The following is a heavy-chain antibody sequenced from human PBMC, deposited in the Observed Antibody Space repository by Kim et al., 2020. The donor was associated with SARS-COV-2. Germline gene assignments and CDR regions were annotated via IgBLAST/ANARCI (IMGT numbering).Heavy chain of an antibody. J-gene: IGHJ4*02. CDR3: ARGINDYGDYVFDY. Sequence: AQVYTGRLFLSLDTSVSTAYLQLSSLKAEDTAVYYCARGINDYGDYVFDYWGQGTLVTVSS. D-gene: IGHD4-17*01. V-gene: IGHV7-4-1*02.